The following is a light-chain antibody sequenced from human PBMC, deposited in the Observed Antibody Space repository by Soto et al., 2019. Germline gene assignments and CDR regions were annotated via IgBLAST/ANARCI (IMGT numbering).Light chain of an antibody. CDR2: EAS. V-gene: IGLV2-23*01. Sequence: QSVLTQPPSVSGSPGQSVTISCTGTSTDVGSHNLVSWYQQYSDKAPKLIIFEASKRPSGVSNRFSGSKSGSTASLTISGLKAEDEADYYCCSNADSSTYVFGTGTKVT. CDR3: CSNADSSTYV. CDR1: STDVGSHNL. J-gene: IGLJ1*01.